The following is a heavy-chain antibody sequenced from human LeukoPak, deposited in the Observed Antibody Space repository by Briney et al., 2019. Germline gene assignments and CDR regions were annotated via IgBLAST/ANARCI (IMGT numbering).Heavy chain of an antibody. CDR1: GFTFSSYA. Sequence: GGSLRLSRAASGFTFSSYAMSWVRQAPGKGLEWVSAISGSGGSTYYADSVKGRFTISRENSKNTLYLQMNSLRAEDTAVYYCAKGLYNWYLPPDYWGQGTLVTVSS. CDR3: AKGLYNWYLPPDY. CDR2: ISGSGGST. D-gene: IGHD1-1*01. V-gene: IGHV3-23*01. J-gene: IGHJ4*02.